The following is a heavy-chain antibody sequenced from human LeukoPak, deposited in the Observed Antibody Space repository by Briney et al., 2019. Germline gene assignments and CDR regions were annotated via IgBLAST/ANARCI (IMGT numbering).Heavy chain of an antibody. D-gene: IGHD3-22*01. CDR3: ASYDSSGIYAFDI. Sequence: ASVKVSCKASGYTFTSYDINWVRQATGQGLEWMGWMNPNSGNTGYAQKFQGRVTMTRSTSISTAYMELSSLRSEDTAVYYCASYDSSGIYAFDIRGQGTMVTVSS. CDR1: GYTFTSYD. CDR2: MNPNSGNT. V-gene: IGHV1-8*01. J-gene: IGHJ3*02.